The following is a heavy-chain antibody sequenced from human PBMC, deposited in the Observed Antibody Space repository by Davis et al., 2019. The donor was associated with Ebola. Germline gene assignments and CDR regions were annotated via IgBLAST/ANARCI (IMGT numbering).Heavy chain of an antibody. D-gene: IGHD6-13*01. CDR2: INPNSGGT. Sequence: ASVKVSCKASGYTFTGYYMHWVRQAPGQGLEWMGWINPNSGGTNYAQKFQGRVTMTRDTSISTAYMELRSLRSDDTAVYYCAMGSSSLGYYGMDVWGQGTTVTVSS. J-gene: IGHJ6*02. CDR3: AMGSSSLGYYGMDV. V-gene: IGHV1-2*02. CDR1: GYTFTGYY.